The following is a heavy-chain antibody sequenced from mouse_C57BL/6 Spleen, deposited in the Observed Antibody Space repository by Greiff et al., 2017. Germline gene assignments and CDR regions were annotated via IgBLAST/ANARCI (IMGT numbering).Heavy chain of an antibody. V-gene: IGHV1-81*01. D-gene: IGHD1-1*01. Sequence: QVQLQQSGAELARPGASVKLSCKASGYTFTSYGISWVKQRTGQGLEWIGEIYPRSGNTYYNEKFKGKATLTADKSSSTAYMVLRSLTSEDSAVYFCARANITTVVAHYDMDYWGQGTSVTVSS. CDR2: IYPRSGNT. CDR1: GYTFTSYG. J-gene: IGHJ4*01. CDR3: ARANITTVVAHYDMDY.